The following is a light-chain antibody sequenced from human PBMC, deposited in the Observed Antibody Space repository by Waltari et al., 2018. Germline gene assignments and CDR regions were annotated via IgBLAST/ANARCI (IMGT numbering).Light chain of an antibody. Sequence: IVLTKSPGTLSLSPGERATISCRASQSVGRTLAWYQQRPGPAPRLLMYGASIRAADSPDRFAGSGSGTDFSLTINRLEPEDFAVYYCQHYLRLPVSFGQGTKVEIK. CDR3: QHYLRLPVS. CDR1: QSVGRT. CDR2: GAS. V-gene: IGKV3-20*01. J-gene: IGKJ1*01.